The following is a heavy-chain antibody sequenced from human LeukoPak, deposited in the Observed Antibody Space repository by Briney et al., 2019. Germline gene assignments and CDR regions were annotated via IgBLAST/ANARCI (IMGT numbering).Heavy chain of an antibody. D-gene: IGHD5-12*01. Sequence: SETLSLTCAVAGASISSYYWSWIRQPPGKGLEWIGYIYDSGSTNYNPSLKSRVTISVDTSKNQFSLKLSSVTAADTAVYYCARGGSGYDSFYYYGMDVWGQGTTVTVSS. V-gene: IGHV4-59*01. CDR2: IYDSGST. CDR3: ARGGSGYDSFYYYGMDV. CDR1: GASISSYY. J-gene: IGHJ6*02.